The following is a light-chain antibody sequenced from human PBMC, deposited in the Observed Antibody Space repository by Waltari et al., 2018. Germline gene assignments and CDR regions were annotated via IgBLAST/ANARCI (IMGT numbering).Light chain of an antibody. CDR1: HTLLDTYNKNY. J-gene: IGKJ4*01. V-gene: IGKV4-1*01. CDR3: QQYYNTPIT. Sequence: DIVMTQSPDSLAVSLGERVPINCSSSHTLLDTYNKNYLAWHQQKPGQSPRLLVYWASTREFGVPDRFSDSGSGTDFTLTISGLQAEDVAIYYCQQYYNTPITFGGGTRVEIK. CDR2: WAS.